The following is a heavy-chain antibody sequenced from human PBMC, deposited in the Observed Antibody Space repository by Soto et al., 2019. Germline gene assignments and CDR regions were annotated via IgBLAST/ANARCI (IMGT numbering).Heavy chain of an antibody. CDR2: IYYSGST. CDR1: GGSISSDDYY. D-gene: IGHD6-6*01. V-gene: IGHV4-30-4*01. Sequence: PSETLSLTCTVSGGSISSDDYYWSWIRQPPGEGLEWIGCIYYSGSTSYNPSLKSRVTISIDTSENQFFLRLTSVTAADTAVYYCARDRSNSPDFFDYWGQGTLVTVSS. CDR3: ARDRSNSPDFFDY. J-gene: IGHJ4*01.